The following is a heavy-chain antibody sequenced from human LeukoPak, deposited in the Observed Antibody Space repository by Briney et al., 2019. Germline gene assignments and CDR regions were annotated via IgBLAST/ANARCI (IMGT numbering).Heavy chain of an antibody. J-gene: IGHJ4*02. Sequence: SETLSLTCTVSGYSISSGYWWGWIRQSPGMGLEWIGSVHHSGSTYYNPSFKSRVTISVDTSKNQFFLKLSSVTAADTAVYYCARVRPGIAATGTWAAPVWGQGTLVTVSS. CDR3: ARVRPGIAATGTWAAPV. D-gene: IGHD6-13*01. CDR1: GYSISSGYW. CDR2: VHHSGST. V-gene: IGHV4-38-2*02.